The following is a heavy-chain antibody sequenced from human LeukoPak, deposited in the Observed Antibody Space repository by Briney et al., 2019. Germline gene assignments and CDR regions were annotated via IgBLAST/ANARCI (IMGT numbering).Heavy chain of an antibody. CDR3: ARGNVIGATIPNGYYFDY. CDR1: GGSFSGYY. V-gene: IGHV4-34*01. Sequence: SETLSLTCAVYGGSFSGYYWSWIRQPPGKGLEWIGEINHSGSTNYNPSLKSRVTISVDTSKNQFSLKLSSVTAADTAVYYCARGNVIGATIPNGYYFDYWGQGTLVTVSS. D-gene: IGHD1-26*01. J-gene: IGHJ4*02. CDR2: INHSGST.